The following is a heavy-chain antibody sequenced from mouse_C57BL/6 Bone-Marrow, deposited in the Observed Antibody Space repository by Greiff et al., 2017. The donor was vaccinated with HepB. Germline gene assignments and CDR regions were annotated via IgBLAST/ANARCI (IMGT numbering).Heavy chain of an antibody. V-gene: IGHV1-76*01. Sequence: VQLQQSGAELVRPGASVKLSCKASGYTFTDYYINWVNQRPGQGLEWIARIYPGSGNTYYNEKFKGKATLTAEKSSSTAYMQLSSLTSEDSAVYFCAVDREAWFAYWGQGTLVTVSA. CDR2: IYPGSGNT. CDR3: AVDREAWFAY. CDR1: GYTFTDYY. J-gene: IGHJ3*01.